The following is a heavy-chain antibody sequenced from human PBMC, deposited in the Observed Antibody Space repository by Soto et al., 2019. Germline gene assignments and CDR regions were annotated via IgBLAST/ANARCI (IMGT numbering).Heavy chain of an antibody. CDR2: TYYRSKWYN. CDR1: GDSVSSNNSA. D-gene: IGHD6-6*01. CDR3: ARAHLIASRLMWYLDL. Sequence: SQTLSLTFAISGDSVSSNNSAWHCISQSPSRGLEWLGRTYYRSKWYNDYAMSVEGRITINPDTSKDHFSLQLNSVTPEDTAVYYCARAHLIASRLMWYLDLWGRGTLVTVSS. J-gene: IGHJ2*01. V-gene: IGHV6-1*01.